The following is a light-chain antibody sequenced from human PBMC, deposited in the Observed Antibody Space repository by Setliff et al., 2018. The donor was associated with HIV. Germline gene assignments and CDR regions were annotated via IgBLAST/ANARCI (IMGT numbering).Light chain of an antibody. CDR2: EVS. Sequence: RPASVSGSPGQSITISCTGTSSDVGGYNYVSWYQQHPGKAPKVMIYEVSNRPSGVSNRFSGSKSGNTASLTISGLQAEDEADYHCTSYTSSYTLVFGTGTKVTVL. CDR1: SSDVGGYNY. CDR3: TSYTSSYTLV. J-gene: IGLJ1*01. V-gene: IGLV2-14*01.